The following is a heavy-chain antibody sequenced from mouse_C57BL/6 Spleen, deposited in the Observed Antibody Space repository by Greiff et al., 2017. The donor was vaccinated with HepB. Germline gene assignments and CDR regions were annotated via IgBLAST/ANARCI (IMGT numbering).Heavy chain of an antibody. J-gene: IGHJ2*01. CDR1: GFTFSSYA. CDR2: ISDGGSYT. CDR3: ARDYGSSYVDY. V-gene: IGHV5-4*01. Sequence: EVKVVESGGGLVKPGGSLKLSCAASGFTFSSYAMSWVRQTPEKRLEWVATISDGGSYTYYPDNVKGRFTISRDNAKNNLYLQRSHLKSEDTAMYYCARDYGSSYVDYWGQGTTLTVSS. D-gene: IGHD1-1*01.